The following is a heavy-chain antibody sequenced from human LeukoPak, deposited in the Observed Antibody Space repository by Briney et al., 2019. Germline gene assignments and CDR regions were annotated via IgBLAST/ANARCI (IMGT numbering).Heavy chain of an antibody. J-gene: IGHJ4*02. V-gene: IGHV1-69*13. CDR1: GGTFSSYA. Sequence: SVKVSCKASGGTFSSYAISWVRQAPGQGLEWMGGIIPIFGTANYAQKFQGRVTITADESTSTAYMELSSLRSEDTAVYYCARDPPDGSGSYYPSYYFDYWGQGTLVTVSS. D-gene: IGHD3-10*01. CDR2: IIPIFGTA. CDR3: ARDPPDGSGSYYPSYYFDY.